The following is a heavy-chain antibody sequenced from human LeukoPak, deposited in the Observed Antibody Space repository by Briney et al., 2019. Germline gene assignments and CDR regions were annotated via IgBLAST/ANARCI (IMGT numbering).Heavy chain of an antibody. CDR3: SRGAFLTPDY. J-gene: IGHJ4*02. CDR1: GGSISSYY. D-gene: IGHD2/OR15-2a*01. CDR2: IYYGGST. V-gene: IGHV4-59*01. Sequence: PPETLSLTCIVSGGSISSYYWSWIRQPPGKGLEWIGYIYYGGSTNYNPSLKNRVTISVDTSKNQFSLELTSVTAADTAVYYCSRGAFLTPDYWGQGALVTVSS.